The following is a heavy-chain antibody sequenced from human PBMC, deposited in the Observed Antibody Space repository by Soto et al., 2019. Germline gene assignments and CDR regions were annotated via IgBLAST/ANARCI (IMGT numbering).Heavy chain of an antibody. D-gene: IGHD3-3*01. CDR3: AKVPHYDFWSGLLVY. J-gene: IGHJ4*02. V-gene: IGHV3-23*01. Sequence: PGGSLRLSCAASGFTFSSYAMSWVRQAPGKGLEWVSAISGSGGSTYYADSVKGRFTISRDNSKNTLYLQMNSLRAEDTAVYYCAKVPHYDFWSGLLVYWGQGTLVTVSS. CDR2: ISGSGGST. CDR1: GFTFSSYA.